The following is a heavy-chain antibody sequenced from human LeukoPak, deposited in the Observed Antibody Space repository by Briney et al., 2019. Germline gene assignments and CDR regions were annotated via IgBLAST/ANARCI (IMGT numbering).Heavy chain of an antibody. Sequence: SETLSLTCTVSGGSISSYYWSWIRQPPGKGLEWIGYIYYSGSTSYNPSLKSRVTMSVDTSKNQFSLKLTSVTAADTAVYYCARDSFYYDSTGYYFDYWGQGTLVTVSS. D-gene: IGHD3-22*01. CDR2: IYYSGST. CDR3: ARDSFYYDSTGYYFDY. J-gene: IGHJ4*02. V-gene: IGHV4-59*12. CDR1: GGSISSYY.